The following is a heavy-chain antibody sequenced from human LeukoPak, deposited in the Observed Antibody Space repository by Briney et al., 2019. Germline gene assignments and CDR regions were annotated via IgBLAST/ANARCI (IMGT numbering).Heavy chain of an antibody. CDR3: ARDPGYSYGYYFDY. J-gene: IGHJ4*02. CDR2: ISYDGSNK. CDR1: GFTFSSYA. V-gene: IGHV3-30-3*01. Sequence: GGSLRLSCAASGFTFSSYAMHWVRQAPGKGLEWVAVISYDGSNKCYADSVKGRFTISRDNSKNTLYLQMNSLGAEDTAVYYCARDPGYSYGYYFDYWGQGTLVTVSS. D-gene: IGHD5-18*01.